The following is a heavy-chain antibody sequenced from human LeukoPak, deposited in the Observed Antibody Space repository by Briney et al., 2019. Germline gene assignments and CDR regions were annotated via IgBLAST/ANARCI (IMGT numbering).Heavy chain of an antibody. J-gene: IGHJ4*02. V-gene: IGHV3-30*02. CDR3: ARGTAMVDY. CDR1: EFMFSNYG. D-gene: IGHD5-18*01. CDR2: IRYDGTNQ. Sequence: GGSLRLSCVASEFMFSNYGMHWVRQAPNKGLEWVAFIRYDGTNQYYADSVRGRFTVSRDNSENTLYLQMNSLRAEDTAVYYCARGTAMVDYWGQGTLVTVSS.